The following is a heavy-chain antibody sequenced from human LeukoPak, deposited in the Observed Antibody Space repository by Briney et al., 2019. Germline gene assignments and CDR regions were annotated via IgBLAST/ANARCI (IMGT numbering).Heavy chain of an antibody. CDR3: AKERSSGWPCDY. CDR1: GFTFSSYA. J-gene: IGHJ4*02. V-gene: IGHV3-23*01. CDR2: ISGSGGRT. D-gene: IGHD6-19*01. Sequence: GGSLRLSCAASGFTFSSYAMSWVRQAPGKGLEWVSGISGSGGRTHDADSVKGRFTIAKDKSKNTVYLRMSCLRADDTAVDYFAKERSSGWPCDYWGQGTLVTVSS.